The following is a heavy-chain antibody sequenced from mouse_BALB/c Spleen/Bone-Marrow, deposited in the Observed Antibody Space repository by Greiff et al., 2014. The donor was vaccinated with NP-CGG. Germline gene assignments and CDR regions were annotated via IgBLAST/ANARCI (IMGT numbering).Heavy chain of an antibody. Sequence: DVMLVESGGGLVQPGGSLRLSCATSGFTFTDYYMNWVRQPPGKALEWLGFIRNKANGYTTEYSASVKSRFTISRDNSQNILYLQMNTLRADDSATYYCARDKGCVFFDYWGQGTTLTVSS. J-gene: IGHJ2*01. CDR3: ARDKGCVFFDY. V-gene: IGHV7-3*02. CDR2: IRNKANGYTT. CDR1: GFTFTDYY.